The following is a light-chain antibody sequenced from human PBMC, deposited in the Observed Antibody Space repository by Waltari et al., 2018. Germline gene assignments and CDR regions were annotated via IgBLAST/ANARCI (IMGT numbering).Light chain of an antibody. Sequence: EVVGTQSAAALSLSPVASATLSGRDSQSISIDLDWYQQKPGQPHRLLSYDASNRATGISPRFSGGGAGTDFTLTISSLEPEDFAVYYCQQRSNWHPNTFGQGTRLEIK. CDR2: DAS. V-gene: IGKV3-11*01. J-gene: IGKJ5*01. CDR1: QSISID. CDR3: QQRSNWHPNT.